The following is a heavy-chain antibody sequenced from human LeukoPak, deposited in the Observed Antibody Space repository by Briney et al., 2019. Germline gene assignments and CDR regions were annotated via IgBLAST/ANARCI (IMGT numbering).Heavy chain of an antibody. D-gene: IGHD3-9*01. CDR2: IIPIFGIA. V-gene: IGHV1-69*04. CDR3: ARNQNYDSLTGYYEYYFDY. J-gene: IGHJ4*02. CDR1: GGTFSSYA. Sequence: GASVNLSCKASGGTFSSYAISWVRQAPGQGLEWIGSIIPIFGIANYAQKFQGRVTITADKSTSTAYMELSSLRSEDTAVYYCARNQNYDSLTGYYEYYFDYWGQGTLVTVSS.